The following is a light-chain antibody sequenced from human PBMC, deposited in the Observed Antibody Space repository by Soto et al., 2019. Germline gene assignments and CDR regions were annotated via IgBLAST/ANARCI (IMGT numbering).Light chain of an antibody. Sequence: DIQMTQSQSSLFASVEDEFTITGRASQSISSYLNCYQQKPGKAPKLLIYAASSLQIGVPSRFSGSGSGTDFTLTISSLQPEDFATYYCQQSYSTPRTFGQGTKVEIK. V-gene: IGKV1-39*01. CDR3: QQSYSTPRT. CDR2: AAS. CDR1: QSISSY. J-gene: IGKJ1*01.